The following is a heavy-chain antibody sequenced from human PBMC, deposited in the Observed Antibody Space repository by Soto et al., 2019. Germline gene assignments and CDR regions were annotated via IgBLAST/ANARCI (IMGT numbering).Heavy chain of an antibody. V-gene: IGHV1-3*01. CDR3: AGGGNCSGGSCYPDY. J-gene: IGHJ4*02. CDR1: GYTFTSYA. D-gene: IGHD2-15*01. CDR2: INAGNGNT. Sequence: ASVKVSCKASGYTFTSYAMHWVRQAPGQRLEWMGWINAGNGNTKYSQKFQGRVTITRDTSASTAYMELSSLRSEDTAVYYCAGGGNCSGGSCYPDYWGQGTLVTVSS.